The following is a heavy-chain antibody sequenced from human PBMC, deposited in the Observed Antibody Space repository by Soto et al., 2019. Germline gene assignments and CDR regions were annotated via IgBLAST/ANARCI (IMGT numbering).Heavy chain of an antibody. Sequence: GASVKVSCKASGGTFSSYAISWVRQAPGQGLEWMGGIIPIFGTANYAQKFQGRVTITADESTSTAYMELSSLRSEDTAVYYCARVLQYSYGPRYYFDYWGQGTLVTVSS. CDR2: IIPIFGTA. CDR1: GGTFSSYA. D-gene: IGHD5-18*01. CDR3: ARVLQYSYGPRYYFDY. V-gene: IGHV1-69*13. J-gene: IGHJ4*02.